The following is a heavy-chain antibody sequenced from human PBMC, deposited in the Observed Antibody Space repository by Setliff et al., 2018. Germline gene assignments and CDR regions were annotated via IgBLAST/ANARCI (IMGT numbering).Heavy chain of an antibody. CDR2: VDRSGNT. Sequence: SETLSLTCTLSGDSISRSTYYWGWIRQSPGKGLDWIGTVDRSGNTFYNPSLNSRVTISVDTSKNQFSLKLASVSAADTAVYSCARRDSTGYYGYSFDFWGQGTLVTVSS. CDR1: GDSISRSTYY. J-gene: IGHJ4*02. CDR3: ARRDSTGYYGYSFDF. V-gene: IGHV4-39*01. D-gene: IGHD3-22*01.